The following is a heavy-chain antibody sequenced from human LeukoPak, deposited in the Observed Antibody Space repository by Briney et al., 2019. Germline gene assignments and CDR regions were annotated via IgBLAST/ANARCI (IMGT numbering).Heavy chain of an antibody. V-gene: IGHV3-30*18. D-gene: IGHD2-2*01. J-gene: IGHJ4*02. CDR2: LSYDGTFK. CDR1: GFNFSSFG. CDR3: AKDRVYVVPTAMDY. Sequence: GGSLRLSCAASGFNFSSFGMHWVRQAPGKGLEWVVVLSYDGTFKYYADSVKGRFTISRDNSRDTLYLQMNSLRAEDTAVYYCAKDRVYVVPTAMDYWGQGTLVTVSS.